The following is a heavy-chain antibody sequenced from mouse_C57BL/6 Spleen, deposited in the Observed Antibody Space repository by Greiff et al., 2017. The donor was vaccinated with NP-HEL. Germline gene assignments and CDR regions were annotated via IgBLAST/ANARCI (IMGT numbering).Heavy chain of an antibody. D-gene: IGHD2-4*01. CDR1: GFTFSDYG. CDR2: ISSGSSTI. Sequence: EVHLVESGGGLVKPGGSLKLSCAASGFTFSDYGMHWVRQAPEKGLEWVAYISSGSSTIYYVDTVKGRFTISRDNAKNTLFLQMTSLRSEDTAMYYCAKNYDYAMDYWGQGTSVTVSS. CDR3: AKNYDYAMDY. J-gene: IGHJ4*01. V-gene: IGHV5-17*01.